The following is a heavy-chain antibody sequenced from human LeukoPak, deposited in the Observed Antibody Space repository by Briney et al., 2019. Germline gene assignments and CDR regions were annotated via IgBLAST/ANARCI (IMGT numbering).Heavy chain of an antibody. CDR1: GFTFSSAW. D-gene: IGHD3-9*01. Sequence: GGSLRLSCAGSGFTFSSAWMSWVRQAPGKGLEWVSYISSSSSTIYYADSVKGRFTISRDNAKNSLYLQMNSLRAEDTAVYYCARVPSAPARYFDWLSYFDYWGQGTLVTVSS. CDR3: ARVPSAPARYFDWLSYFDY. J-gene: IGHJ4*02. CDR2: ISSSSSTI. V-gene: IGHV3-48*01.